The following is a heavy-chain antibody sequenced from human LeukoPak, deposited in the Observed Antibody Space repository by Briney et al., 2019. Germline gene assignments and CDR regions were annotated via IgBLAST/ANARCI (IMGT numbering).Heavy chain of an antibody. CDR2: IIPIFGTA. CDR1: GGTFSSYA. CDR3: ARGRCSSTSCPGDNWFDP. Sequence: EASVKVSCKASGGTFSSYAISWVRQAPGQGLEWMGGIIPIFGTANYAQKFQGRVTITADESTSTAYMELSSLRSEDTAVYYWARGRCSSTSCPGDNWFDPWAQGTLVTVSS. V-gene: IGHV1-69*01. J-gene: IGHJ5*02. D-gene: IGHD2-2*01.